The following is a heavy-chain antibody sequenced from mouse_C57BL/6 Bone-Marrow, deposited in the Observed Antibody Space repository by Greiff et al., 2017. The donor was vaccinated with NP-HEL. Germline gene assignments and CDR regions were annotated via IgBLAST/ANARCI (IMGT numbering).Heavy chain of an antibody. D-gene: IGHD1-1*01. J-gene: IGHJ4*01. V-gene: IGHV1-4*01. CDR2: INPSSGYT. Sequence: VQRVESGAELARPGASVKMSCKASGYTFTSYTMHWVKQRPGQGLEWIGYINPSSGYTKYNQKFKDKATLTADKSSSTAYMQLSSLTSEDSAVYYCARWDPVVATGAMDYWGQGTSVTVSS. CDR3: ARWDPVVATGAMDY. CDR1: GYTFTSYT.